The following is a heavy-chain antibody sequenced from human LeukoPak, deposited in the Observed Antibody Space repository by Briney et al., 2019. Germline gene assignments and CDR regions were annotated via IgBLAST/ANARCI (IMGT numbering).Heavy chain of an antibody. CDR3: ARDSWGGGTQVDF. Sequence: GRSLRLSCAASGFTSSAFAMHWVRQAPGKGLEWVAVILYDGTNKYYADSVKGRLTISRDNDKNSLYLQMNSLRAEDTAVYYCARDSWGGGTQVDFWGQGTLVTVSS. V-gene: IGHV3-30*03. D-gene: IGHD3-16*01. J-gene: IGHJ4*02. CDR1: GFTSSAFA. CDR2: ILYDGTNK.